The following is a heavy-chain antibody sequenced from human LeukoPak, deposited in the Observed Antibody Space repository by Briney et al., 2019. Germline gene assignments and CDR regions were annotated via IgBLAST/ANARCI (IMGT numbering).Heavy chain of an antibody. J-gene: IGHJ4*02. D-gene: IGHD6-13*01. CDR3: TRIPSSTSSWYYFDY. CDR1: GFTFSSYG. V-gene: IGHV3-33*01. CDR2: IWYDGSNK. Sequence: GGSLRLSCAVSGFTFSSYGMHWVRQAPGKGLEWVAVIWYDGSNKYYADSVKGRFTISRDNSKNTLYLQMNSLGAEDTAVYYCTRIPSSTSSWYYFDYWGQGTLVTVSS.